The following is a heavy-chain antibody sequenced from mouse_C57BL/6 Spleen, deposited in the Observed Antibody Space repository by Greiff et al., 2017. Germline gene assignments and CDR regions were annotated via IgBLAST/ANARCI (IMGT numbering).Heavy chain of an antibody. J-gene: IGHJ2*01. Sequence: VQLQESGPGLVKPSQSLSLTCSVTGYSITSGYYWNWIRQFPGNKLEWMGYISYDGSNNYNPSLKNRISITRDTSKNQFFLKLNSVTTEDTATYYCATNEYDGDFDDWGQVTTLTVSS. CDR2: ISYDGSN. CDR1: GYSITSGYY. V-gene: IGHV3-6*01. CDR3: ATNEYDGDFDD. D-gene: IGHD2-4*01.